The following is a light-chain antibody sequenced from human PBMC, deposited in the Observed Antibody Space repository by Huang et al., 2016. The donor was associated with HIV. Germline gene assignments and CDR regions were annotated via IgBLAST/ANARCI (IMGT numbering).Light chain of an antibody. CDR3: LQDYNYPLT. CDR2: TAS. J-gene: IGKJ4*01. Sequence: PCDTLGGSCILTCSTMNVIGSDVVWDQHKPRKATILLIYTASSLHSGVPSRFSVSGSGTAFTLTISILQPEDFGTYYCLQDYNYPLTFGGGTKVAIK. CDR1: NVIGSD. V-gene: IGKV1-6*01.